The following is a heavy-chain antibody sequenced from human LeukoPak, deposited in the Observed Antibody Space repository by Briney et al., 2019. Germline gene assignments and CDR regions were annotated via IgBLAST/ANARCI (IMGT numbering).Heavy chain of an antibody. D-gene: IGHD3-10*01. CDR3: ARGTIANGSGILGY. J-gene: IGHJ4*02. CDR2: ISGSGGST. Sequence: PGGSLRLSCAASGFTFSSYAMSWVRQAPGKGLEWVSAISGSGGSTYYADSVKGRFTISRDNSKNTLYLQMNSLRAEDTAVYYCARGTIANGSGILGYWGQGTLVTVSS. V-gene: IGHV3-23*01. CDR1: GFTFSSYA.